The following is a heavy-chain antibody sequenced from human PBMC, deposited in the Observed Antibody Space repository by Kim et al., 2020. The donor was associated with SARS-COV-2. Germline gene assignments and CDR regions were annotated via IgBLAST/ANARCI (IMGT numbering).Heavy chain of an antibody. V-gene: IGHV3-48*02. Sequence: GGSLRLSCAASGFNFNTYSMNWVRQAPGKGLEWVSYISSSSTTMYYADSVRGRFTISIDNAKNSLFLQMNSLRDEDTAVYYCARCPLSMTMVRGMITTTLFSYYNMYAWGQGTTVTVSS. J-gene: IGHJ6*02. CDR2: ISSSSTTM. D-gene: IGHD3-10*01. CDR3: ARCPLSMTMVRGMITTTLFSYYNMYA. CDR1: GFNFNTYS.